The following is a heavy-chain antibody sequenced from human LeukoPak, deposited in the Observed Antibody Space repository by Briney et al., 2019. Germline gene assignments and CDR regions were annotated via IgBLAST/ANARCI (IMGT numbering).Heavy chain of an antibody. CDR2: ISYDGSNK. J-gene: IGHJ3*02. CDR1: GFTFSSYS. Sequence: GGSLRLSCAASGFTFSSYSMNWVRQAPGKGLEWVAVISYDGSNKYYADSVKGRFTISRDNSKNTLYLQMNSLRAEDTAVYYCAKADAFDIWGQGTMVTVSS. V-gene: IGHV3-30*18. CDR3: AKADAFDI.